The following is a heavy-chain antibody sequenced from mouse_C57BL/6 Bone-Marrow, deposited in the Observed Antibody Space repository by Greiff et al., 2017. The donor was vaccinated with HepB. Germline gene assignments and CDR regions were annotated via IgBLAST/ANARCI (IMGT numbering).Heavy chain of an antibody. CDR1: GYTFTDYY. V-gene: IGHV1-19*01. CDR3: AREGGNPFYYFDY. Sequence: VQLQQSGPVLVKPGASVKMSCKASGYTFTDYYMNWVKQSHGKSLEWIGVINPYNGGTSYNQKFKGKATLTVDKSSSTAYMQLSSLTSEDSAVYYCAREGGNPFYYFDYWGQGTTLTVSS. J-gene: IGHJ2*01. D-gene: IGHD2-1*01. CDR2: INPYNGGT.